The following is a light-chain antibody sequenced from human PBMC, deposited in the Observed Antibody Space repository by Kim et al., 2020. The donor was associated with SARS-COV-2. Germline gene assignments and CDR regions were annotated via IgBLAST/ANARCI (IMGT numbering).Light chain of an antibody. J-gene: IGKJ1*01. V-gene: IGKV1-5*01. Sequence: GDRVVITCRASQSFAKCLAWYQQKPGKATKLLIYDASTLQSGVPSRFSGTGSETEFTLTINSLQPDDLATYYCQQYNFYSWTFGQGTKVDIK. CDR1: QSFAKC. CDR3: QQYNFYSWT. CDR2: DAS.